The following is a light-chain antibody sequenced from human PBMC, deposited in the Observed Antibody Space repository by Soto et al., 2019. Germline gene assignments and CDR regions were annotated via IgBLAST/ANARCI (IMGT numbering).Light chain of an antibody. J-gene: IGLJ3*02. CDR2: INYDGTH. CDR1: SDYSTYA. V-gene: IGLV4-69*01. CDR3: QSLGTGIQV. Sequence: QAVGTQSPSASGSLGASVKLTCTLSSDYSTYAIAWHQQQSEKGPRFLMKINYDGTHSKGDGFFDRFSGSSSGAERHLTISSLQSEDEADYYCQSLGTGIQVFGGGTKLTVL.